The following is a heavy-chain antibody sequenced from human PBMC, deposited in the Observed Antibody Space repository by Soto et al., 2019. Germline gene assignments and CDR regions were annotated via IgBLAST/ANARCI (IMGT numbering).Heavy chain of an antibody. J-gene: IGHJ6*02. CDR1: GYTFTSYY. Sequence: PSVKVSCKASGYTFTSYYMHWVRQAPGQGLEWMGIINPSGGSTSYAQKFQGRVTMTRDTSTSTVYMELSSLRSEDTAVYFCARDFPLMDDLPPRLFYFYGMDVWGQGTTVTVSS. V-gene: IGHV1-46*01. D-gene: IGHD1-1*01. CDR2: INPSGGST. CDR3: ARDFPLMDDLPPRLFYFYGMDV.